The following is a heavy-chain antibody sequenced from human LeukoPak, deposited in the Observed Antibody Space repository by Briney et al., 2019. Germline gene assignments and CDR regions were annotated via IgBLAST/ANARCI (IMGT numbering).Heavy chain of an antibody. CDR1: GFTFSSYW. V-gene: IGHV3-7*01. D-gene: IGHD3-10*01. Sequence: GGSLRLSCAASGFTFSSYWMSWVRQGPGKGLEWVGNIKQDGSEKHYVDSVKGRFTISRDNAKNSLYLQMNSLRVEDTAVYYCARAEGSGSSFDYWGQGTLVTVSS. CDR3: ARAEGSGSSFDY. CDR2: IKQDGSEK. J-gene: IGHJ4*02.